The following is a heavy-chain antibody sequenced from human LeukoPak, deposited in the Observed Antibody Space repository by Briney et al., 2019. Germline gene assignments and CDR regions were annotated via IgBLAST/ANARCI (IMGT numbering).Heavy chain of an antibody. J-gene: IGHJ3*02. D-gene: IGHD3-10*01. CDR1: GFTFSTYT. CDR2: ISYDGTNK. Sequence: PGRSLRLSCTASGFTFSTYTAHWVRQAPRKGLEWVAVISYDGTNKYYTDSVRGRFNISRDNSKNTLYLQMNSLRAEDTAVYYCAKTYYYGSGSYPIGAFDIWGQGTMVTVSS. V-gene: IGHV3-30*18. CDR3: AKTYYYGSGSYPIGAFDI.